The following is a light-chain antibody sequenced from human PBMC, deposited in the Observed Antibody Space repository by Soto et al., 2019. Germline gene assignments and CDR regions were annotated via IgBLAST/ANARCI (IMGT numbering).Light chain of an antibody. CDR3: QHYGHPQWT. V-gene: IGKV3-11*01. J-gene: IGKJ1*01. CDR1: QSVSSY. Sequence: EIVLTQSPATLSLSPGERATLSCRASQSVSSYLAWYQQKPGEAPRLLIYDASNRATGIPARFSGSGSGTDFTLTISSLEPEDFAVYYCQHYGHPQWTFGQGTKVEVK. CDR2: DAS.